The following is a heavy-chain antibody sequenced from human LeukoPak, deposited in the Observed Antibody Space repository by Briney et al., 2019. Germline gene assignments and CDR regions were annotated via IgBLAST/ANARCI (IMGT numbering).Heavy chain of an antibody. J-gene: IGHJ3*02. CDR3: ARARHYDAFDI. V-gene: IGHV1-18*01. Sequence: ASVKVSCKASGYTFTSYGISWVRQAPGQGLEWMGWISAYNGNTNYAQKLQGRVTMTRDTSTSTVYMELSSLRSEDTAVYYCARARHYDAFDIWGQGTMVTVSS. CDR1: GYTFTSYG. CDR2: ISAYNGNT.